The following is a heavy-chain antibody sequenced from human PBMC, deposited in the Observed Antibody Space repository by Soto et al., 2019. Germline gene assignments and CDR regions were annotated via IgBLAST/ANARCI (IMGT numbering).Heavy chain of an antibody. CDR1: RFAFSSHA. Sequence: QVQLVESGGGVVQPGKSLRLSCAASRFAFSSHAMHWVRQAPGKGLEWVAVVSYDGRNQFYADFVKGRFTISRDNSKNTVLLQMNSLRAEDTAVYHCARDFGDYYDSSGSTDAFNLWGQGTMVTVSS. D-gene: IGHD3-22*01. CDR2: VSYDGRNQ. V-gene: IGHV3-30*04. J-gene: IGHJ3*01. CDR3: ARDFGDYYDSSGSTDAFNL.